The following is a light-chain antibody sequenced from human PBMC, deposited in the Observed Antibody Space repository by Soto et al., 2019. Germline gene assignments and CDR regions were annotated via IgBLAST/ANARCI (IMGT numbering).Light chain of an antibody. Sequence: EIVLTQSPGTLSLSPGERATLSCRASQSVSSSYLAWYQQKPGQAPRLLIYGASSRATGIPDRFSGSGSGTDFPLTISRLEPADFAVYYCQQYGSSRPYTFGPGTKLEIK. CDR3: QQYGSSRPYT. CDR2: GAS. CDR1: QSVSSSY. J-gene: IGKJ2*01. V-gene: IGKV3-20*01.